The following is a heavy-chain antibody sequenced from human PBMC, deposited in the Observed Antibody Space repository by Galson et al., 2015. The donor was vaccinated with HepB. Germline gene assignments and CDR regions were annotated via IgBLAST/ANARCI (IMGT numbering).Heavy chain of an antibody. J-gene: IGHJ4*02. CDR3: AHRRIGRFGVVPHGHFDY. Sequence: PALVKPTQTLTLTCTFSGFSLSTSGVGVGWIRQPPGKALEWLALIYWDDDKRYSPSLKSRLTITKDTSKNQVVLTMTNMDPVDTATYYCAHRRIGRFGVVPHGHFDYWGQGTLVTVSS. CDR2: IYWDDDK. D-gene: IGHD3-3*01. CDR1: GFSLSTSGVG. V-gene: IGHV2-5*02.